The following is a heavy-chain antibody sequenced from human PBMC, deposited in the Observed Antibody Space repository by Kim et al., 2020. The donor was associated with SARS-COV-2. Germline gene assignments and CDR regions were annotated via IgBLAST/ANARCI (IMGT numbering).Heavy chain of an antibody. D-gene: IGHD3-22*01. CDR3: ARAPYYYDSSGYRYYYYGMDV. V-gene: IGHV4-59*01. CDR2: IYYSGST. J-gene: IGHJ6*02. Sequence: SETLSLTCTVSGGSISSYYWSWIRQPPGKGLEWIGYIYYSGSTNYNPSLKSRVTISVDTSKNQFSLKLSSVTAADTAVYYCARAPYYYDSSGYRYYYYGMDVWGQGTTVTVSS. CDR1: GGSISSYY.